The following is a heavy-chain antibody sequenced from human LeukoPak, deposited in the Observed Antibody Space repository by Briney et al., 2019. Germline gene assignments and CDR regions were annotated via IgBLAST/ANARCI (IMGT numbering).Heavy chain of an antibody. CDR3: AKGGDFWSGGYFDY. D-gene: IGHD3-3*01. CDR1: GFTFSSYA. V-gene: IGHV3-23*01. Sequence: GGSLRLSCAASGFTFSSYAMSWVRQAPGKGLEWVSAISGSGGSTYYADSVKGRFTISRDDSKNTLYLQMNSLRAEDTAVYYCAKGGDFWSGGYFDYWGQGTLVTVSS. CDR2: ISGSGGST. J-gene: IGHJ4*02.